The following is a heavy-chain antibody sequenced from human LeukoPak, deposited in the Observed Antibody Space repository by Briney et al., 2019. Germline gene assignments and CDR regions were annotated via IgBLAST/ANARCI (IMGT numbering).Heavy chain of an antibody. D-gene: IGHD1-26*01. Sequence: ASVKVSCKASGGTFSSYAISWVRQAPGQGLEWMGRIIPILGIANYAQKFQGRVTITADKSTSTAYMELSNLRSEDTAVYYCARASEEWEPVPFDIWGQGTMATVSS. CDR3: ARASEEWEPVPFDI. V-gene: IGHV1-69*04. J-gene: IGHJ3*02. CDR1: GGTFSSYA. CDR2: IIPILGIA.